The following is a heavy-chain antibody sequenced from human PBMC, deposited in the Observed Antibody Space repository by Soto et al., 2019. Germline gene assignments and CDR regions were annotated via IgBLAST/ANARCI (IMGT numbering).Heavy chain of an antibody. CDR3: AGALNYDFWSGIRRSSFYGSEY. CDR2: IYYSGST. J-gene: IGHJ4*02. Sequence: PPETLSLTCTVSGGSISSYYWSWIRQPPGKGLEWIGYIYYSGSTNYNPSLKSRVTISVDTSKNQFSLKLSSVTAADTAVYYCAGALNYDFWSGIRRSSFYGSEYWGQGTLVTVSS. CDR1: GGSISSYY. D-gene: IGHD3-3*01. V-gene: IGHV4-59*01.